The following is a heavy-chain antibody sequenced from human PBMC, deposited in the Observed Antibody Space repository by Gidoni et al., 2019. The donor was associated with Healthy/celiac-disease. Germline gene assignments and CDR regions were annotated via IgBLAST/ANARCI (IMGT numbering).Heavy chain of an antibody. CDR2: IIPILGIA. V-gene: IGHV1-69*02. D-gene: IGHD6-19*01. Sequence: QVQLVQSGAEVKKPGSSVKVSCKASGGTFSSYTISWVRQAPGQGLAWMGRIIPILGIANYAQKFQGRVTITADKSTSTAYMELSSLRSEDTAVYYCARTWLGLGFDYWGQGTLVTVSS. J-gene: IGHJ4*02. CDR1: GGTFSSYT. CDR3: ARTWLGLGFDY.